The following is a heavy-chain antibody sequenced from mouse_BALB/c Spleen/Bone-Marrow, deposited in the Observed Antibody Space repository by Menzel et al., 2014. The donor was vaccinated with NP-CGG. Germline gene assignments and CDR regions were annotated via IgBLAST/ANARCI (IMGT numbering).Heavy chain of an antibody. D-gene: IGHD1-1*01. Sequence: VQLQQSGAELVKPGASVKLSCKASGYSFTNYYMYWVKRGPGQGLEWIGEINPSNGGTNFNEKFKNKATLTVDKSSSTAYMQLGSPTSEDSAVYYCTRSNYGYWYFDVWGAGTTVTVTS. V-gene: IGHV1S81*02. J-gene: IGHJ1*01. CDR3: TRSNYGYWYFDV. CDR2: INPSNGGT. CDR1: GYSFTNYY.